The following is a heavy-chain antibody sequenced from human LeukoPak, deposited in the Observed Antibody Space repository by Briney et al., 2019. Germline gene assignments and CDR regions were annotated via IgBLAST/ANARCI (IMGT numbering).Heavy chain of an antibody. CDR3: AKDSERGSIFWSGYYTGGFDY. CDR1: GFPFSSYG. D-gene: IGHD3-3*01. Sequence: PGGSLRLSCAASGFPFSSYGMHWVRQAPGKGLEWVAVISYDGSNKYYADSVKGRFTISRDNSKNTLYLQMNSLRAEDTAVYYCAKDSERGSIFWSGYYTGGFDYWGQGTLVTVSS. V-gene: IGHV3-30*18. CDR2: ISYDGSNK. J-gene: IGHJ4*02.